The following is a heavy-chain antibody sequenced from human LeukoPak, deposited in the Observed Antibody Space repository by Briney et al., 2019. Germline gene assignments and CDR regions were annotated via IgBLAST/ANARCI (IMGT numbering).Heavy chain of an antibody. CDR3: ARAWYSSSWYTVTKKEYYFDY. J-gene: IGHJ4*02. D-gene: IGHD6-13*01. CDR1: GGSFSGYY. Sequence: SETLSLTCAVYGGSFSGYYWSWIRQPPGKGLEWIGEINHSGSTNYNPSLKSRVTISVDTSKNQFSLKLSSVTAADTAVYYCARAWYSSSWYTVTKKEYYFDYWGQGTLVTVSS. CDR2: INHSGST. V-gene: IGHV4-34*01.